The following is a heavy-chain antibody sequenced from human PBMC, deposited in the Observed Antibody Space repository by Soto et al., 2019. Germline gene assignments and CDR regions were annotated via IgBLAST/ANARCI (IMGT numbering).Heavy chain of an antibody. J-gene: IGHJ3*01. Sequence: ASVKVSWKACGYTFTDYSLRWVRQAPGQGLEWMGWINPNSGGTNYAQKFQGWVTMTRDTSISTAYMELSRLRSDDTAVYYGVREKEDRDAFAFWRKGTMVTVSS. CDR3: VREKEDRDAFAF. D-gene: IGHD2-15*01. V-gene: IGHV1-2*04. CDR2: INPNSGGT. CDR1: GYTFTDYS.